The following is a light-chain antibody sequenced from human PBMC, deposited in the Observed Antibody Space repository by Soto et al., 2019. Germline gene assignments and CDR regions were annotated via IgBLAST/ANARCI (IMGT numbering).Light chain of an antibody. CDR1: QSVSRNY. CDR2: GAS. Sequence: ELVLTQSPGTLSLSPGERATLSCRASQSVSRNYLAWYQQKPGQAPRLLIYGASSRATGIPDRFSGSGSGTDFTLTINRLEPEDFAVYYCQQYGTSPGLFTFGPGTKVDSK. V-gene: IGKV3-20*01. J-gene: IGKJ3*01. CDR3: QQYGTSPGLFT.